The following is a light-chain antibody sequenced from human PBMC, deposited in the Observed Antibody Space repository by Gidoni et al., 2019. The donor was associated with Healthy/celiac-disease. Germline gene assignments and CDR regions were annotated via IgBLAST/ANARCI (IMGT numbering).Light chain of an antibody. V-gene: IGLV3-1*01. CDR3: QAWDSSTAV. Sequence: SYELTQPPSVSVSPGQTASITCSGDKLGDKYACWYQQTPGQSPVLVIYQDSKRPSGIPERFSGSNSGNTATLTLSGTQAMDEADYYCQAWDSSTAVFGGGTKLTVL. CDR2: QDS. CDR1: KLGDKY. J-gene: IGLJ2*01.